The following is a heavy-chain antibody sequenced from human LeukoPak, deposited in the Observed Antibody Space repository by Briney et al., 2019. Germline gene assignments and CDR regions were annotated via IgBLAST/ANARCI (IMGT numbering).Heavy chain of an antibody. CDR1: GFTFSSYA. D-gene: IGHD1-1*01. CDR3: VKVVGTTGTTGWFDP. Sequence: PGGSLRLSCSASGFTFSSYAMHWVRQAPGKGLEYVSAISSNGGGTYYADSVKGRFTISRDNSKNTLYLQMSSLRAEDTAVYYCVKVVGTTGTTGWFDPWGQGTLVTVSS. J-gene: IGHJ5*02. V-gene: IGHV3-64D*06. CDR2: ISSNGGGT.